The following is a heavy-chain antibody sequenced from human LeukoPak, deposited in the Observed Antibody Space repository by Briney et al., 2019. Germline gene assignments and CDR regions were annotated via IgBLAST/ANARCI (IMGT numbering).Heavy chain of an antibody. Sequence: GGSLRLSCAASGFTFDDYAMHWVRQAPGKGLEWVSGISWNSGSIGYADSVKGRFTISRDNAKNSLYLQMNSLRAEDTAVYYCAKIYGGYVGWGQGTLVTVSS. CDR1: GFTFDDYA. V-gene: IGHV3-9*01. J-gene: IGHJ4*02. D-gene: IGHD1-26*01. CDR2: ISWNSGSI. CDR3: AKIYGGYVG.